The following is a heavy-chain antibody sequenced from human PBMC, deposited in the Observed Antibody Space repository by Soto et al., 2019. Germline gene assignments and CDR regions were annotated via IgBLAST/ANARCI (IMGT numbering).Heavy chain of an antibody. D-gene: IGHD3-10*01. J-gene: IGHJ4*02. CDR2: IYDSVST. Sequence: PSETLSLTCTVSGVSVSSGSYYWSWIRQPPGKGLEWIGYIYDSVSTRYNPPLKSRVTISVDASKNRFSLELSSVTAADTAVYYCARVRSGSYFIPFDYWGQGSLVTVSS. CDR1: GVSVSSGSYY. V-gene: IGHV4-61*01. CDR3: ARVRSGSYFIPFDY.